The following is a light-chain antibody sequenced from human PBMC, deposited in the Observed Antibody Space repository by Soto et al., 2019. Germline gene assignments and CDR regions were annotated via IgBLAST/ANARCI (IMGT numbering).Light chain of an antibody. CDR3: QQYNSYSSM. Sequence: DIQMTQSPSTLSASVGDRVTITCRASQSISSWLAWYQQKPGKAPKLLIYDASSLESGVPSRFSGSGSGTVFTLTISSLQPDDFATYYCQQYNSYSSMFGQGTKVEIK. CDR2: DAS. CDR1: QSISSW. J-gene: IGKJ1*01. V-gene: IGKV1-5*01.